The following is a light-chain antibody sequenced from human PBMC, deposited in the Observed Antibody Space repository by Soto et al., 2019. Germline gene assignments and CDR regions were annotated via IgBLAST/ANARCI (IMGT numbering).Light chain of an antibody. V-gene: IGKV3-20*01. J-gene: IGKJ2*01. Sequence: EIVLTQSPGTLSLSPGERATLSCRASQSVSSSYLAWYQQKPGQAPRLLIYGASSRATGIPDRFSGSGSGTDFTLTISRLEPEDFAVYYCQQNAASPDTCGQGTKLEIK. CDR3: QQNAASPDT. CDR1: QSVSSSY. CDR2: GAS.